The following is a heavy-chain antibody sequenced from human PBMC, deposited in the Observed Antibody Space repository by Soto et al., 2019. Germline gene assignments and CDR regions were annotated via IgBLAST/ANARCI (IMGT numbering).Heavy chain of an antibody. V-gene: IGHV4-34*01. CDR1: GVSFSGYY. Sequence: SETLSLTCAVYGVSFSGYYWSWIRQPPGKGLEWIGEINHSGSTNYNPSLKSRVTISADTSKNQFSLKLSSVTAADTAVYYCARRLLSNPFDPWGQGTLVTVSS. D-gene: IGHD2-8*02. CDR2: INHSGST. J-gene: IGHJ5*02. CDR3: ARRLLSNPFDP.